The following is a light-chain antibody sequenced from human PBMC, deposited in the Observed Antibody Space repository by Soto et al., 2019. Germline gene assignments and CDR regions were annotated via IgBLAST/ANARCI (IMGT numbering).Light chain of an antibody. J-gene: IGKJ1*01. CDR1: QSVSNN. Sequence: ILMTQSPATLSVSPGERATLSCRASQSVSNNLAWYQQKPGQAPRLLIYDASTRATGIQARFSGSGSGTEFPLTISDLQSEDFAVYYCQQYNYWPPWTFGQGTKVEIK. CDR3: QQYNYWPPWT. CDR2: DAS. V-gene: IGKV3-15*01.